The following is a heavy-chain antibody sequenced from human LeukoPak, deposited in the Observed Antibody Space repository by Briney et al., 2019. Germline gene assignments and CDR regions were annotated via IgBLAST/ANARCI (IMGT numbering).Heavy chain of an antibody. V-gene: IGHV1-69*04. CDR2: IIPILAIA. CDR1: GYTFTSYG. D-gene: IGHD5-18*01. J-gene: IGHJ4*02. CDR3: ARVDTAMVIDY. Sequence: SVKVSCKASGYTFTSYGISWVRQAPGQGLEWMGRIIPILAIANYAQKFQGRVTITADKSTSTAYMELSSLRSEDTAVYYCARVDTAMVIDYWGQGTLVTVSS.